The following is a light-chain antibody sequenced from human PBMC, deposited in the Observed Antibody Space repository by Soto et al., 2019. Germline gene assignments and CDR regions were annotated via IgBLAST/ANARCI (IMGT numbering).Light chain of an antibody. CDR3: LLYYGSPQPNWV. CDR1: TGPVTSGYY. CDR2: STT. V-gene: IGLV7-43*01. Sequence: QAVVTQEPSLTVSPGGTVTLTCASSTGPVTSGYYPNWFQQKPGQAPRPLIYSTTNEHSWTPARFSGSLLGGKAALTLSGRLPEDEAESYCLLYYGSPQPNWVFGGGTKLTVL. J-gene: IGLJ3*02.